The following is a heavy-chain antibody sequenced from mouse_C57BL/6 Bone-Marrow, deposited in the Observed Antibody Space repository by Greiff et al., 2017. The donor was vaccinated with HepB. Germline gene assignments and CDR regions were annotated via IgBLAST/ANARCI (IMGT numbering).Heavy chain of an antibody. CDR2: ISDGGSYT. J-gene: IGHJ4*01. CDR3: ARDLGRRAMDY. CDR1: GFTFSSYA. V-gene: IGHV5-4*01. D-gene: IGHD4-1*01. Sequence: EVKVVESGGGLVKPGGSLKLSCAASGFTFSSYAMSWVRQTPEKRLEWVATISDGGSYTYYPDNVKGRFTISRDNAKNNLYLQMSHLKSEDTAMYYCARDLGRRAMDYWGQGTSVTVSS.